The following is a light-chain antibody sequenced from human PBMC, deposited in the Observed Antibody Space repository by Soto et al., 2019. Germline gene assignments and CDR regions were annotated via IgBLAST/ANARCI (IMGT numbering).Light chain of an antibody. CDR1: QSISSW. J-gene: IGKJ1*01. Sequence: DIQMTQSPSTLSASVGDRVTITCRASQSISSWLAWYQQKPGKAPKLLIYKASSLESGVPSRFSGSGSGTEFTLTISSLQPDDFATYYCQQYNSYSLTWPFGQGTKVEIK. CDR2: KAS. CDR3: QQYNSYSLTWP. V-gene: IGKV1-5*03.